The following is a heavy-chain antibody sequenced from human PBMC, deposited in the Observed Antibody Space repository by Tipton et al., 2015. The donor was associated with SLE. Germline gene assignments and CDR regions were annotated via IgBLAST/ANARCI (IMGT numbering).Heavy chain of an antibody. D-gene: IGHD3-16*01. J-gene: IGHJ3*02. CDR3: ARGGRFLLAFDI. Sequence: TLSLTCTVSGGSISSGSYYWSWIRQPAGKGLEWIGRIYTSGSTNYNPSLKSRVTISVDTSKNQFSLKLSSVTAADTAVYYCARGGRFLLAFDIWGQGTMVTVSS. CDR1: GGSISSGSYY. V-gene: IGHV4-61*02. CDR2: IYTSGST.